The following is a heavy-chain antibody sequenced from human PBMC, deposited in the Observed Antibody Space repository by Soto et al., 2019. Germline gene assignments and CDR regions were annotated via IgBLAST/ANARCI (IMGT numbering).Heavy chain of an antibody. CDR1: GFTFSSYG. Sequence: QVQLVESGGGVVQPGRFPRLSCAASGFTFSSYGMHWVRQAPGKGLEWVAVISYDGSDKYYADSVKGRFTISRDNSKNTLYLQMNSLRPEDTAVYYCAKDGLYQWLPGRQFDYWSQGTLVTVSS. CDR2: ISYDGSDK. CDR3: AKDGLYQWLPGRQFDY. V-gene: IGHV3-30*18. J-gene: IGHJ4*02. D-gene: IGHD6-19*01.